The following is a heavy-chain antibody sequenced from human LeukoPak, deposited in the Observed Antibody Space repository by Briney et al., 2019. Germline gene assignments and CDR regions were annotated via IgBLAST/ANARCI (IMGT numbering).Heavy chain of an antibody. CDR1: GFTFGSYA. J-gene: IGHJ4*02. V-gene: IGHV3-23*01. CDR2: ISGSGGST. CDR3: AKSRRYFDWLLGDYFDY. D-gene: IGHD3-9*01. Sequence: QTGGSLRLSCAASGFTFGSYAMSWVRQAPGKGLEWVSAISGSGGSTYYADSVKGRFTISRDNSKNTLYLQMNSLRAEDTAVYYCAKSRRYFDWLLGDYFDYWGQGTLVTVSS.